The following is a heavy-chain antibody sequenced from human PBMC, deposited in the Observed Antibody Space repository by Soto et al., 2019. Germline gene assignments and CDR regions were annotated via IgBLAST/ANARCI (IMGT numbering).Heavy chain of an antibody. CDR2: IYKSGTT. Sequence: PSETLSLTCTVSGGSISSADYYWSWIRQPPGKGLEWLGYIYKSGTTHYNPSLKSRVAISAGTSKNQFSLKLSSVTAADIAVYYCVRGGGYDAFDHWGQGVPVTVSS. CDR1: GGSISSADYY. V-gene: IGHV4-30-4*08. D-gene: IGHD5-12*01. CDR3: VRGGGYDAFDH. J-gene: IGHJ4*02.